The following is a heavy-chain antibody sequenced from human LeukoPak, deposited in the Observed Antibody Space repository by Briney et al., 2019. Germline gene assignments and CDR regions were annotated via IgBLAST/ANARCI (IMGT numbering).Heavy chain of an antibody. D-gene: IGHD3-22*01. CDR3: ARDPDTYYYDSSGYYPSH. J-gene: IGHJ4*02. V-gene: IGHV3-30-3*01. Sequence: TGGSLRLSCAASGFTFSSYAMHWVRQAPGKGLEWVAVISYDGSNKYYADSVKGRFTISRDNSKNTLYLQMNSLRAEDTAVYYCARDPDTYYYDSSGYYPSHWGQGTLVTVSS. CDR2: ISYDGSNK. CDR1: GFTFSSYA.